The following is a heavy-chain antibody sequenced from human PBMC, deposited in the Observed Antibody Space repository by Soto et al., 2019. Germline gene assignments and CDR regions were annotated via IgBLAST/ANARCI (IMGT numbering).Heavy chain of an antibody. J-gene: IGHJ4*02. V-gene: IGHV6-1*01. D-gene: IGHD1-26*01. CDR2: TYYRSKWYN. CDR1: GDSVSSNSAA. CDR3: ARGEQYSGRIFDY. Sequence: QVQLQQSRPGLVKPSQTLSVTCGISGDSVSSNSAAWNWLRQSPSRGLEWLGRTYYRSKWYNDYAVSVESRITINPDTSKNHFSLQLNFVTPEDTAVYFCARGEQYSGRIFDYWGQGTLVTVSS.